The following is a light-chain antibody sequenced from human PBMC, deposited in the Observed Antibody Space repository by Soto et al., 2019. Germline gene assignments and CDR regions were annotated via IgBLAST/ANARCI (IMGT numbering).Light chain of an antibody. CDR3: LQYNTDFRT. Sequence: DIQMAQSPSTLSASVGDRVTITCRASHIINMWLACYQQKPGKAPKLLIYRASSLESGVSSRFSGSGSGTEFTLTISSLQPEDFATYYCLQYNTDFRTFGQGTKVDIK. J-gene: IGKJ1*01. CDR2: RAS. CDR1: HIINMW. V-gene: IGKV1-5*03.